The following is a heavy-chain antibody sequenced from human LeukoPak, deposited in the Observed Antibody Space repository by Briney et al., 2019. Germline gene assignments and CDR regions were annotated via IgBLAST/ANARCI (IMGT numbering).Heavy chain of an antibody. D-gene: IGHD3-22*01. CDR1: GGSFSGYY. J-gene: IGHJ4*02. CDR3: ARGRSKWFPFDY. Sequence: SETLSLTCAVYGGSFSGYYWSWIRQPPGKGLEWIGEINHSGSTNYNPSLKSRVTISVDTSKNQFSLKLSSVTAADTAVYYCARGRSKWFPFDYWGQGTLVTVSS. V-gene: IGHV4-34*01. CDR2: INHSGST.